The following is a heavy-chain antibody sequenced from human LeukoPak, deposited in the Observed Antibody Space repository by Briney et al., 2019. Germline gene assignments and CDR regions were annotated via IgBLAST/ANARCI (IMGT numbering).Heavy chain of an antibody. J-gene: IGHJ5*02. CDR1: GGSLSGYY. CDR3: ARDLDFDGSGSSNWFDP. D-gene: IGHD3-10*01. V-gene: IGHV4-59*01. CDR2: IYYSGST. Sequence: SETLSLTCAVDGGSLSGYYWSWIRQPPGKGLEWIGYIYYSGSTNYNPSLKSRVTISVDTSKNQFSLKLSSVTAADTAVYYCARDLDFDGSGSSNWFDPWGQGTLVTVSS.